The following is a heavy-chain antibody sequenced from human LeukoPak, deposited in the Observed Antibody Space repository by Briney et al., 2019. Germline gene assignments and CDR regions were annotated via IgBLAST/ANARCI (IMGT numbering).Heavy chain of an antibody. CDR1: GFTLSSYA. V-gene: IGHV3-23*01. CDR3: AKAVGQWLVEFDY. Sequence: GGSLRLSCAASGFTLSSYAMSWVRQAPGKGLEWVSAISGSGGSTYYADSVKGRFTISRDNSKNTLYLQMNSLRAEDTAVYYCAKAVGQWLVEFDYWGQGTLVTVSS. J-gene: IGHJ4*02. CDR2: ISGSGGST. D-gene: IGHD6-19*01.